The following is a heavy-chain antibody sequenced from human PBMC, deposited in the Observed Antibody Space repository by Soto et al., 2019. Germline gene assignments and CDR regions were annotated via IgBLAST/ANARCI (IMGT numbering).Heavy chain of an antibody. CDR2: MNPNSGNT. CDR1: GYTFTSYD. D-gene: IGHD1-1*01. J-gene: IGHJ6*02. V-gene: IGHV1-8*01. CDR3: ARERTGTTCMDV. Sequence: QVQLVQSGAEVKKPGASVKVSCKASGYTFTSYDINWVRQATGQGLEWMGWMNPNSGNTGYAQKFQGRVTMTRNTSIRTAYMELSSLRSEHTTVYYCARERTGTTCMDVWGQGTTVTVSS.